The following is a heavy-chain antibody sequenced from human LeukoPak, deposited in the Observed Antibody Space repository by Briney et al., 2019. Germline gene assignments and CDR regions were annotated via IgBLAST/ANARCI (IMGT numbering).Heavy chain of an antibody. CDR1: GGSFSGYY. V-gene: IGHV4-4*09. Sequence: SETLSLTCAVYGGSFSGYYWSWIRQPPGKGLEWIGYIYTSGSTNYNPSLKSRVTISVDTSKNQFSLKLSSVTAADTAVYYCARRAGYDNWFDPWGQGTLVTVSS. CDR2: IYTSGST. CDR3: ARRAGYDNWFDP. J-gene: IGHJ5*02. D-gene: IGHD1-1*01.